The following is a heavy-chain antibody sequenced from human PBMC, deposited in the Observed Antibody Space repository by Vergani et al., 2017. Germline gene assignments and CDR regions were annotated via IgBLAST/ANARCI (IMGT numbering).Heavy chain of an antibody. Sequence: EVQLVESGGGLVKPGGSLRISCAASGFTVSSYSITWIRQAPGKGLEWVSYISASSRSIYYADSVKGRFTISRDNAKNSLSLQMDSLRAEDTAVYYCAREYSSTSGRAFDFWGQGTKVTVSS. V-gene: IGHV3-48*01. D-gene: IGHD2-2*01. CDR1: GFTVSSYS. CDR3: AREYSSTSGRAFDF. J-gene: IGHJ3*01. CDR2: ISASSRSI.